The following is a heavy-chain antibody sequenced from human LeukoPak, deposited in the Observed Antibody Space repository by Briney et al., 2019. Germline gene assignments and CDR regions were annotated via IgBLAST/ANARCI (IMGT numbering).Heavy chain of an antibody. CDR2: MDPNSGNT. CDR3: ARGKKKVTIFGVVIGLEWFDP. CDR1: GYTFTSYD. D-gene: IGHD3-3*01. Sequence: ASVKVSCKASGYTFTSYDINWVRQGTGQGLEWMGWMDPNSGNTGYAQKFQGRVTMTRNTSISTAYMELSSLRSEDTAVYYCARGKKKVTIFGVVIGLEWFDPWGQGTLVTASS. J-gene: IGHJ5*02. V-gene: IGHV1-8*01.